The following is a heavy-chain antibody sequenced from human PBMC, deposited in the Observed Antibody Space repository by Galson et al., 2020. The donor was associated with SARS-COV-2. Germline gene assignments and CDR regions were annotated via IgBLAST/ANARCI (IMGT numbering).Heavy chain of an antibody. CDR3: AKDRGIAVAV. Sequence: GGSLRLSCAASGFTFSNYAMSWVRQAPGKGLEWVSPISCSGGSTYYADPVKDRFTISRDNSKNTLYLQMNSLGAEDTAVYYCAKDRGIAVAVWGQGTLVTVSS. J-gene: IGHJ4*02. CDR2: ISCSGGST. D-gene: IGHD6-19*01. V-gene: IGHV3-23*01. CDR1: GFTFSNYA.